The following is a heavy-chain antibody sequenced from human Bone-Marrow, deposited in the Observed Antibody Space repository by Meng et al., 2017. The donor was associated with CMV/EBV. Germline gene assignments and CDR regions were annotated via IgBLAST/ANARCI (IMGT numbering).Heavy chain of an antibody. D-gene: IGHD1-26*01. Sequence: GESLKISCATSGLIFSNFWMSWVRQAPGKGLEWVANINPDGSEKHYVDSVKGRFTISRDNAKNSLYLQMNSLRAEDTAVYYCARWEQLDYWGQGTRVTVSS. V-gene: IGHV3-7*01. CDR2: INPDGSEK. J-gene: IGHJ4*02. CDR1: GLIFSNFW. CDR3: ARWEQLDY.